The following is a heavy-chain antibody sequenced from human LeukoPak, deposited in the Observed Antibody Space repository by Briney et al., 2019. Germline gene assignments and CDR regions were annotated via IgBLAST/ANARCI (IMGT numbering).Heavy chain of an antibody. CDR3: ARGGTYRYGSSDY. D-gene: IGHD5-18*01. CDR2: IHPGDSGT. Sequence: GESLKISCKASGYSVTNYWIGWVRQMPGTGLEWMGIIHPGDSGTKYSPSFQDQVTMSVDESTTTAYLQWSSLRASDSAIYYCARGGTYRYGSSDYWGQGTLVTVSS. CDR1: GYSVTNYW. J-gene: IGHJ4*02. V-gene: IGHV5-51*01.